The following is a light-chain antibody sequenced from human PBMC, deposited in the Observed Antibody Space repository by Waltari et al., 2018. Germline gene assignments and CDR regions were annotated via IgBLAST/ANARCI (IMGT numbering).Light chain of an antibody. V-gene: IGKV3-20*01. CDR3: QQYGSSPRT. CDR2: GAS. CDR1: QSVSSSY. Sequence: EIVLTKSPGTLSLSPGAGATLSCRASQSVSSSYLACYQQKPGQAPRLLIYGASSRATGIPNRFSGSGSGTDFTLTISRLEPEYFAVYYCQQYGSSPRTFGQGTKVEIK. J-gene: IGKJ1*01.